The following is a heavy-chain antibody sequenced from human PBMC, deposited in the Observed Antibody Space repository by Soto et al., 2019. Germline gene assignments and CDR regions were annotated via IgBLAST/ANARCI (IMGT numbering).Heavy chain of an antibody. V-gene: IGHV1-69*12. CDR1: GGTFSSYA. J-gene: IGHJ3*02. CDR2: IIPIFGTA. CDR3: ARGALGYCSGGSCYSPDDAFDI. D-gene: IGHD2-15*01. Sequence: QVQLVQSGAEVKKPGSSVKVSCKASGGTFSSYAISWVRQAPGQGLEWMGGIIPIFGTANYAQKFQGRVTITAEESTSAAYMELSSLRSEDTAVYYCARGALGYCSGGSCYSPDDAFDIWGQGTMVTVSS.